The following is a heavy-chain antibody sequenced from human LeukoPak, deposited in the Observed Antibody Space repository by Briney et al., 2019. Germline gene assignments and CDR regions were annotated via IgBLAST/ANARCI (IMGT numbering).Heavy chain of an antibody. CDR3: AKLRGGAVAGRLRFDY. CDR1: GFTFSSYS. Sequence: GGSLRLSCAASGFTFSSYSMNWVRQAPGKGLERVSAISGSGGSTYYADSMKGRFTISRDNSKNTLYLQMNSLRAEDTAVYYCAKLRGGAVAGRLRFDYWGQGTLVTVSS. J-gene: IGHJ4*02. V-gene: IGHV3-23*01. D-gene: IGHD6-19*01. CDR2: ISGSGGST.